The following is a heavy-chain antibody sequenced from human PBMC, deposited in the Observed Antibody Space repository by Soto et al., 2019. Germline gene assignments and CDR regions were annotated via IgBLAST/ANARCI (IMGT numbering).Heavy chain of an antibody. CDR3: AKTGFWSDYRVADY. Sequence: QLQLQESGPGLVKPSETLSLTCTVSGGSISSSSSYWGWIRQPPGKGLEWIGSINYSGSTYYNPSLKRRITISVDTSKNQFSLKLSSLTAADTAVYFCAKTGFWSDYRVADYWGQGTLVTVSS. J-gene: IGHJ4*02. CDR1: GGSISSSSSY. CDR2: INYSGST. V-gene: IGHV4-39*01. D-gene: IGHD3-3*01.